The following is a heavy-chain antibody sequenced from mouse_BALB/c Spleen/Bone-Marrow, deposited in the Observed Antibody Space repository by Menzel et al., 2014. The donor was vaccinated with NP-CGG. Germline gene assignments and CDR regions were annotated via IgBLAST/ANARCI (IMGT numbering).Heavy chain of an antibody. CDR1: GYTFTSYT. J-gene: IGHJ3*01. D-gene: IGHD4-1*01. Sequence: QVQLQQSGAELARPGASAKMSCKASGYTFTSYTIQWVKQGPGQGLEWIGYIRPSNEYNDYNQKFKDKTTLTADKSSSTAYMQLSSLPSEDSGVYYCAREARTGAWFANWGQGTLVTVSA. CDR2: IRPSNEYN. V-gene: IGHV1-4*02. CDR3: AREARTGAWFAN.